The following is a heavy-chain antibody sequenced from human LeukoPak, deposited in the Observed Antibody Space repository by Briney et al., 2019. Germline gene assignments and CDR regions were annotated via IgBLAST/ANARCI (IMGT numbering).Heavy chain of an antibody. Sequence: PSETLSLTCAVYGGSFSGYYWSWVRQAPGKGLEWVSVIYSGGSTYYADSVKGRFTISRDNSKNTLYLQMNSLRAEDTAVYYCARAFVGGGYYDSSGYYPTYYFDYWGQGTLVTVSS. CDR1: GGSFSGYY. CDR3: ARAFVGGGYYDSSGYYPTYYFDY. V-gene: IGHV3-53*01. D-gene: IGHD3-22*01. J-gene: IGHJ4*02. CDR2: IYSGGST.